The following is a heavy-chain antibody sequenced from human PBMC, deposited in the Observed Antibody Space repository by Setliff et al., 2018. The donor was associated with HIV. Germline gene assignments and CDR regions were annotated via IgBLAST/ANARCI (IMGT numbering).Heavy chain of an antibody. CDR1: GGSINTSSYY. CDR2: IYHDGTT. Sequence: SETLSLTCSVSGGSINTSSYYWAWVRQPPGNELEWIGSIYHDGTTHYRSSLRSRAAISIDTSKSQISPKVRSVTAADTAVYFCAGHPVTSGWLSLNWFDPWGQGILVTVSS. CDR3: AGHPVTSGWLSLNWFDP. J-gene: IGHJ5*01. D-gene: IGHD6-19*01. V-gene: IGHV4-39*07.